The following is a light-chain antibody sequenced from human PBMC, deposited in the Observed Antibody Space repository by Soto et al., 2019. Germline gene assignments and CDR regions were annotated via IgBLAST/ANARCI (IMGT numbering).Light chain of an antibody. V-gene: IGKV3-15*01. Sequence: EIVMTQSPATLSVSPGERATLSCRASQSVSSNLAWYQQKPGQAPRLLIYGASTRATGIPARFSGSGSGTEVTLTIRGLQSEDFADYYCQQYNNWPPLTFGQGTKVEIK. CDR1: QSVSSN. CDR2: GAS. J-gene: IGKJ1*01. CDR3: QQYNNWPPLT.